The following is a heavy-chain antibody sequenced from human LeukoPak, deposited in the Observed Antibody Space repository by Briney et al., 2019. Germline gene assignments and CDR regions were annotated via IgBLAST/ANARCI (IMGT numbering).Heavy chain of an antibody. CDR3: ARVLGYDSSAYYESFDF. CDR1: GFTFSSYS. V-gene: IGHV3-48*02. Sequence: GGSLRLSCAASGFTFSSYSMNWVRQAPGKGLEWVSYISSGSSIIYYADSVKGQFTISRDNAKNSLYLQMNSLRDEDTAVYYCARVLGYDSSAYYESFDFWGQGTLVIVSS. J-gene: IGHJ4*02. D-gene: IGHD3-22*01. CDR2: ISSGSSII.